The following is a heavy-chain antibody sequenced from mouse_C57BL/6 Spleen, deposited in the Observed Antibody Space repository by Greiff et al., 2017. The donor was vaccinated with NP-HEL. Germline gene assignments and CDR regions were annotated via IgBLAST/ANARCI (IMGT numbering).Heavy chain of an antibody. CDR2: IYPGSGST. Sequence: QVHVKQPGAELVKPGASVKMSCKASGYTFTSYWITWVKQRPGQGLEWIGDIYPGSGSTNYNEKFKSKATLTVDTSSSTAYMQLSSLTSEDSAVYYCAREGYDGYPWFAYWGQGTLVTVSA. CDR1: GYTFTSYW. V-gene: IGHV1-55*01. CDR3: AREGYDGYPWFAY. D-gene: IGHD2-3*01. J-gene: IGHJ3*01.